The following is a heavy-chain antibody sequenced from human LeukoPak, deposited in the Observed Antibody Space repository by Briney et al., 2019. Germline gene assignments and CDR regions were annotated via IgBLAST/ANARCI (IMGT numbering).Heavy chain of an antibody. CDR1: GYTFTSYY. D-gene: IGHD6-13*01. CDR3: ARARDDSSWKIFDS. CDR2: INPNSGGT. J-gene: IGHJ4*02. Sequence: ASVKVSCKASGYTFTSYYMHWVRQAPGQGLEWMGWINPNSGGTNFAQNFKGRVTLTRVTSINTAFMNVSGLRSDDTAAYYCARARDDSSWKIFDSWGQGTLVTVSS. V-gene: IGHV1-2*02.